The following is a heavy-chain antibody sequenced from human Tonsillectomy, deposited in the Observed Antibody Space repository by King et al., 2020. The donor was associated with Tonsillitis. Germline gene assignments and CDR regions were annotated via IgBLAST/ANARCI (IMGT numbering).Heavy chain of an antibody. Sequence: VQLVESGGGLVQPGGSLRLSCAASGFTFNSYAMSWVRQAPGKGLEWVSAIGGGGVTTYYADSVKGRFTISRDNSKNTWYLQIHSLRAEDTAVYYCARGRGYSGYDIDYWGQGTLVTVSS. D-gene: IGHD5-12*01. CDR1: GFTFNSYA. J-gene: IGHJ4*02. CDR2: IGGGGVTT. V-gene: IGHV3-23*04. CDR3: ARGRGYSGYDIDY.